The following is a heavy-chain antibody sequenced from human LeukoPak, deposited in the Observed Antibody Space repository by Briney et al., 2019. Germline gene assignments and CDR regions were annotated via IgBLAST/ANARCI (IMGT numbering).Heavy chain of an antibody. Sequence: GGSLRLSCAASGFTFSSYAMTWVRQAPGRGLEWVSAISGSGGSTYYADSVKGRFTISRDNSKNTLYLQMNSLRADDTAIYYCAKISSGPGNLYGMDVWGPGTTVTVSS. CDR3: AKISSGPGNLYGMDV. D-gene: IGHD3-10*01. J-gene: IGHJ6*02. CDR1: GFTFSSYA. V-gene: IGHV3-23*01. CDR2: ISGSGGST.